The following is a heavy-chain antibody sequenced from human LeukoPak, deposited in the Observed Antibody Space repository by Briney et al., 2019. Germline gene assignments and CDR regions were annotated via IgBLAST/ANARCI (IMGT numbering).Heavy chain of an antibody. V-gene: IGHV3-74*01. J-gene: IGHJ4*02. Sequence: GGSLRLSCAASGFTFSSHWMHWVRQAPGKGLVWVSHIDFDESSTNYADSVKGRFTISRDHAKNTLYLQMNSLRVEDTAVYYCARDPNGSIDYWGQGSLVTVSS. CDR2: IDFDESST. CDR3: ARDPNGSIDY. D-gene: IGHD3-10*01. CDR1: GFTFSSHW.